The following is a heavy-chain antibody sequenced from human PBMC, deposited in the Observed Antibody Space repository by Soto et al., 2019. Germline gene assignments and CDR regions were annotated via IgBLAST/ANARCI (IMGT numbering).Heavy chain of an antibody. D-gene: IGHD3-3*01. J-gene: IGHJ6*02. CDR1: GFTFTSYA. Sequence: EVQLLESGGGLVQPGGSLRLSCAASGFTFTSYAMTWVRQAPGKGLEWVSIISGSGGSTNYAGSVKGRFTISRDNSKNMLYLQINSLRAEDTAVYYCAKGDDPRNYYSGMDVWGQGTTVTVSS. V-gene: IGHV3-23*01. CDR2: ISGSGGST. CDR3: AKGDDPRNYYSGMDV.